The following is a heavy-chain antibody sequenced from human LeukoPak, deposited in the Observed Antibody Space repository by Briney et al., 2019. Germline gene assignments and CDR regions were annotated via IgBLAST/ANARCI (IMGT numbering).Heavy chain of an antibody. J-gene: IGHJ5*02. V-gene: IGHV3-30-3*01. Sequence: HPGRSLRLSCAASGFTFSSYAMHWVRQAPGKGLEWVAVISYDGSNKYYADSVKGRFTISRDNSKNTLYLQMNSLRAEDTAVYYCAREVYGGNRGGNWFDPWGQGTLVTVSS. CDR3: AREVYGGNRGGNWFDP. CDR2: ISYDGSNK. D-gene: IGHD4-23*01. CDR1: GFTFSSYA.